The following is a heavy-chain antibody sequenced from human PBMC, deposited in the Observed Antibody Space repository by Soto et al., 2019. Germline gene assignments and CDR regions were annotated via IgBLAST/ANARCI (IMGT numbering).Heavy chain of an antibody. CDR3: AKVQAAAGTYYYYYMDV. Sequence: EVQLVESGGGLVQPGRSLRLSCAASGFTFDDYAMHWVRQAPGKGLEWVSGISWNSGSIGYADSVKGRFTISRDNAKNSLYLQMNSLRAEDTALYYCAKVQAAAGTYYYYYMDVWGKGTTVTVSS. CDR2: ISWNSGSI. J-gene: IGHJ6*03. CDR1: GFTFDDYA. D-gene: IGHD6-13*01. V-gene: IGHV3-9*01.